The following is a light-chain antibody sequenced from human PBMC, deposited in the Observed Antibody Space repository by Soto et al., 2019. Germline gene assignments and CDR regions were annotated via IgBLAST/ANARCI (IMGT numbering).Light chain of an antibody. Sequence: IKMSKSPSSVSAYIRDRVTITCRASQNIRTYLSWYQQKPGKAPKLLIYETSHLQSGVPSRFSGSGSGTDFTLTISSLQPEDFATYYCQESVYAPPTFC. V-gene: IGKV1-39*01. CDR2: ETS. J-gene: IGKJ1*01. CDR3: QESVYAPPT. CDR1: QNIRTY.